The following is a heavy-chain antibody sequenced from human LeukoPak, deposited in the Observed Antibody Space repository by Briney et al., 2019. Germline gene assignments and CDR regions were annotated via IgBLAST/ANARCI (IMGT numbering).Heavy chain of an antibody. CDR2: INPNSGGT. V-gene: IGHV1-2*02. Sequence: ASVKVSCKASGYTFTGYYMHWVRQAPGQGLEWMGWINPNSGGTNYAQKFQGRVTMTRDTSISTAYMELSRLRSDDRAVYYCARDAVAGTLGNWFDPWGQGTLVTVSS. CDR1: GYTFTGYY. CDR3: ARDAVAGTLGNWFDP. D-gene: IGHD6-19*01. J-gene: IGHJ5*02.